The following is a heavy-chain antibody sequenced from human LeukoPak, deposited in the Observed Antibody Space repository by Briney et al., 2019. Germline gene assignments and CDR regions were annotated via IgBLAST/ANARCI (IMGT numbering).Heavy chain of an antibody. D-gene: IGHD1-26*01. V-gene: IGHV3-7*01. CDR1: GFTFSSYW. CDR2: IKQDGSEK. J-gene: IGHJ4*02. Sequence: GGSLRLSCAASGFTFSSYWMSWVRQAPGKGLEWVANIKQDGSEKYYVDSVKGRFTISRDNAKNSLYLQMNSLIAEDTAVYYCARAGSSSWYSGSYWSYWGQGTLVTVSS. CDR3: ARAGSSSWYSGSYWSY.